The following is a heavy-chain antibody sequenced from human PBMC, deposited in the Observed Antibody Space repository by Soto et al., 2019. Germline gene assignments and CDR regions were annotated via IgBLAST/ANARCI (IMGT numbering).Heavy chain of an antibody. Sequence: SETLSLTCAVSSGSISSSNWWRWVRQTPGKGLEWIGEVYHSGSTKYNPSLKSRVTISVDKSKNQFSLKLSSVTATDTAVYYCARRITMIVAAFDIWGQGTMVT. CDR1: SGSISSSNW. CDR3: ARRITMIVAAFDI. D-gene: IGHD3-22*01. J-gene: IGHJ3*02. CDR2: VYHSGST. V-gene: IGHV4-4*02.